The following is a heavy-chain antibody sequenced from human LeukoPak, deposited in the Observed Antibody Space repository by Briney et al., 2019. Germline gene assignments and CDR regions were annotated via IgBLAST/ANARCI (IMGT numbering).Heavy chain of an antibody. Sequence: GGSLRLSCAASGFTFSIYGMHWVRQAPGKGLEWVAFIRNGGKSKYYGDSVKGRITISRDNSQNTLSLQVNSLRAEDTAVYYCAKDFDGSSYGILDTWGQGTLVTVSS. D-gene: IGHD2-2*01. CDR2: IRNGGKSK. V-gene: IGHV3-30*02. J-gene: IGHJ5*02. CDR1: GFTFSIYG. CDR3: AKDFDGSSYGILDT.